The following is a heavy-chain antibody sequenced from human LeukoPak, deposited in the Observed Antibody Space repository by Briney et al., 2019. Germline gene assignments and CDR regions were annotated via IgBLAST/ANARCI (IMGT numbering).Heavy chain of an antibody. CDR1: GGTFSSYA. CDR2: IMPMFGKA. CDR3: AGGRTDIVVVPATLRNYYFDY. J-gene: IGHJ4*02. V-gene: IGHV1-69*06. Sequence: SVKVSCKASGGTFSSYAISWVRQAPGQGLEWMGGIMPMFGKANYAQKFQGRVTTTADKATSTAYMELSSLRSEDTAVYYCAGGRTDIVVVPATLRNYYFDYWGQGTLVTVSS. D-gene: IGHD2-2*01.